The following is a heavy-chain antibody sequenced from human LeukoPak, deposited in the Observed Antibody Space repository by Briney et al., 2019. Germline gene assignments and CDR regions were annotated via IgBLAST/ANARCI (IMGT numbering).Heavy chain of an antibody. CDR2: IYPGDSDT. V-gene: IGHV5-51*01. CDR3: ARGGQWLGRSINFDY. CDR1: GYSFSNYW. D-gene: IGHD6-19*01. J-gene: IGHJ4*02. Sequence: GESLKISCKGSGYSFSNYWIGWVRQMPGKGLEWMGIIYPGDSDTRYSPSFQGQVTISADKSISTAYVQWSSLKASDTAMYYCARGGQWLGRSINFDYWGQGTLVTVSS.